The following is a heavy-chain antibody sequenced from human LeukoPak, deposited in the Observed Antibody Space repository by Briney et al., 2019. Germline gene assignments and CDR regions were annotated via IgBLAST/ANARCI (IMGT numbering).Heavy chain of an antibody. Sequence: GGSLRLSCAASGFTFSGYGMHWVRQAPGKGLEWVAFLRYDGSNTYYADSVKGRFTISRDNSKNTLYLQMNSLRAEDTAVYYCVRRAGGYSHPYDYWGQGTLVTVSS. CDR2: LRYDGSNT. D-gene: IGHD4-23*01. CDR1: GFTFSGYG. J-gene: IGHJ4*02. V-gene: IGHV3-30*02. CDR3: VRRAGGYSHPYDY.